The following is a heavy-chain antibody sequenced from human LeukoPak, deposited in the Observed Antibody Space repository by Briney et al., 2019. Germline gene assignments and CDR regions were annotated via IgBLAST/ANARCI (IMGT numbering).Heavy chain of an antibody. CDR2: ISYDGSNK. V-gene: IGHV3-30*03. CDR3: ARDRARSSSWYLDY. J-gene: IGHJ4*02. CDR1: GFTFSSYG. Sequence: GRSLRLSCAASGFTFSSYGMHWVRQAPGKGLEWVAVISYDGSNKYYADSVKGRFTISRDNSKNTLYLQMNSLRAEDTAVYYCARDRARSSSWYLDYWGQGTLVTVSS. D-gene: IGHD6-13*01.